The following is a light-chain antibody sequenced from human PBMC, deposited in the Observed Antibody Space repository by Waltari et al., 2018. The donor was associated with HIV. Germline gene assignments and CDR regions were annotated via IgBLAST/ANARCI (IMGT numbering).Light chain of an antibody. J-gene: IGKJ1*01. CDR2: DAS. V-gene: IGKV3-11*01. CDR3: QQYNNWPQT. CDR1: QSVGSY. Sequence: EIVLTQSPATLSLSPGERATLSCRASQSVGSYLAWYQQKPGQAPRLLIYDASNRATGIPARFSGSGSGTDFTLTISSLEPEDFAVYYCQQYNNWPQTFGQGTKVEIK.